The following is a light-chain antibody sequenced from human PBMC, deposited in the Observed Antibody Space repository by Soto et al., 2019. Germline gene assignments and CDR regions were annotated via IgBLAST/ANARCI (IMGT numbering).Light chain of an antibody. V-gene: IGKV4-1*01. Sequence: DIVMTQSPDSLAVSLGERATINCKSSRSVLYSSNNKNYLAWYQQKPGQPPKLLIYWASTRESGVPDRFSGSGSGTDFTLTISSLQAKDVAVYYCQQYYSTPPTFGGGTKVEIK. CDR1: RSVLYSSNNKNY. J-gene: IGKJ4*01. CDR2: WAS. CDR3: QQYYSTPPT.